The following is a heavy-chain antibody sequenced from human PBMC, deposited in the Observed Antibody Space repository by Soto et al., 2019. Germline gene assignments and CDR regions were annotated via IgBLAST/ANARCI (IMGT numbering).Heavy chain of an antibody. CDR1: GVTFSSFS. D-gene: IGHD6-6*01. Sequence: EVQLVESGGGLVKPGGSLRLSCAASGVTFSSFSFNWVRQAPGKGLEWVSFILSSGGSIYYADSVKGRFTISRDNAKNSLYLQMNSLKDEDTAVYYCVRGSGEQVVRRGFYYYYMAVWGKGTTVTVSS. J-gene: IGHJ6*03. CDR3: VRGSGEQVVRRGFYYYYMAV. V-gene: IGHV3-21*01. CDR2: ILSSGGSI.